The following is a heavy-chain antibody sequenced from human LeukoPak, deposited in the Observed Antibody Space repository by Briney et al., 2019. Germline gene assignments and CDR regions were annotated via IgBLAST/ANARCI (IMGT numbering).Heavy chain of an antibody. CDR1: GFTSSSYW. J-gene: IGHJ4*02. CDR2: IKQDGSEK. D-gene: IGHD6-19*01. CDR3: ARDRGSSGWYEFDY. Sequence: GGSLRLSCAACGFTSSSYWMSWVRQAPGKGLEWVANIKQDGSEKYYVGSVKGRFTISRDNAKNSLYLQMNSLRAEDTAVYYCARDRGSSGWYEFDYWGQGTLVTVSS. V-gene: IGHV3-7*01.